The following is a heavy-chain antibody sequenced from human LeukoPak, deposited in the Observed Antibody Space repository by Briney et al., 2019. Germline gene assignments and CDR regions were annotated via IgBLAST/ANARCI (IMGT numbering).Heavy chain of an antibody. Sequence: PSETLSLTCAVYGGSFSGYYWSWIRQPPGKGLEWIGEINHSGSTNYNPSLKSRVTISVDTSKNQFSLKLSSVTAADTAVYYCARRRAYYYDSSGPHRGGAFDIWGQGTMVTVSS. D-gene: IGHD3-22*01. CDR3: ARRRAYYYDSSGPHRGGAFDI. CDR2: INHSGST. J-gene: IGHJ3*02. V-gene: IGHV4-34*01. CDR1: GGSFSGYY.